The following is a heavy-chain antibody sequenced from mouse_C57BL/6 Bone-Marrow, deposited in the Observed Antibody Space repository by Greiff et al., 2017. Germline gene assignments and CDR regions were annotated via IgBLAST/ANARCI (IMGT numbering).Heavy chain of an antibody. J-gene: IGHJ1*03. CDR1: GYTFTSYW. V-gene: IGHV1-64*01. CDR2: IHPNSGST. CDR3: TRCSLCYCGSGWYFDF. Sequence: QVQLKQPGAELVKPGASVKLSCKASGYTFTSYWMHWVKQRPGQGLEWIGMIHPNSGSTNYNEKFKSKATLTVDKSSSTAYMQLSSLTSEDSAVYNGTRCSLCYCGSGWYFDFWGTGTAVTVSS. D-gene: IGHD1-1*01.